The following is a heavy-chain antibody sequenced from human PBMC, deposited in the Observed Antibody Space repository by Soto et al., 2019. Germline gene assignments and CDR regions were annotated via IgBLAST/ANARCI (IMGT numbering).Heavy chain of an antibody. Sequence: QVQLQQWGAGLLKPSETLSLTCAVYGGSFSGYYWSWIRQPPGKGLEWIGEINHSGSTNYNPSLKSRVTXLVRTXXNQFSLKLSSVTAADTAVYYCARGVITMVRGAIDYWGQGTLVTVSS. CDR2: INHSGST. D-gene: IGHD3-10*01. CDR3: ARGVITMVRGAIDY. CDR1: GGSFSGYY. J-gene: IGHJ4*02. V-gene: IGHV4-34*01.